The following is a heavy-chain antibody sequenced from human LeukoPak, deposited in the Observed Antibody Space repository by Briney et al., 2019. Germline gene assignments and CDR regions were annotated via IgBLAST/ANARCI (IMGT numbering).Heavy chain of an antibody. CDR2: IKSKTDGGT. Sequence: PGGSLRLSCAASGFTFSNAWMSWVRQAPGKGLEWVGRIKSKTDGGTDYAAPVKGRFTISRDASKNTLYLQINSLKTEDTAVYYCTTDPFQNIVVVPAAIIKMDYWGQGTLVTVAS. CDR1: GFTFSNAW. V-gene: IGHV3-15*01. CDR3: TTDPFQNIVVVPAAIIKMDY. J-gene: IGHJ4*02. D-gene: IGHD2-2*01.